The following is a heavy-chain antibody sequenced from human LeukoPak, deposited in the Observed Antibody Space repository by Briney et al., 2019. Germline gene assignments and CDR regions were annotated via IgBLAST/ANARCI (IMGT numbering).Heavy chain of an antibody. J-gene: IGHJ4*02. V-gene: IGHV4-39*01. CDR2: IYYSGST. Sequence: PETLSLTCTVSGGSISSSSYYWGWIRQPPGKGLEWIGSIYYSGSTYYNPSLKSRVTISVDTSKNQFSLKLSSVTAADTALYFCARQSGSYGGILDNWGQGILGTVSS. CDR3: ARQSGSYGGILDN. D-gene: IGHD1-26*01. CDR1: GGSISSSSYY.